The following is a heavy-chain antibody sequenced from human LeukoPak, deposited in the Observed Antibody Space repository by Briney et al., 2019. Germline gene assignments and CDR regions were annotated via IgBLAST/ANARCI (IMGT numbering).Heavy chain of an antibody. V-gene: IGHV3-74*01. J-gene: IGHJ3*01. D-gene: IGHD2-21*02. CDR1: RFSFTTYW. CDR3: SRGGGDHAFDV. Sequence: VRSLSLSSAASRFSFTTYWMHSGRRGPGPGVVWVTRMNSVGSDTIYADSVKGRFTIFRDNAKKPVYLQMDSLRAEDTAVYYWSRGGGDHAFDVWGQGTMVTVSS. CDR2: MNSVGSDT.